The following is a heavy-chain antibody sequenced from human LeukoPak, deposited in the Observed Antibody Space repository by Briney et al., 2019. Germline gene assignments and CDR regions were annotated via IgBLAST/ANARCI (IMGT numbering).Heavy chain of an antibody. Sequence: GGSLRVSCAASGFTFSSYSMNWVRQAPGKGLEWVSSISSSSSYIYYADSVKGRFTISRDNAKNSLYLQMNSLRAEDTAVYYCARGLTAQAVTNWFDPWGQGTLVTVSS. CDR1: GFTFSSYS. D-gene: IGHD4-17*01. CDR3: ARGLTAQAVTNWFDP. CDR2: ISSSSSYI. J-gene: IGHJ5*02. V-gene: IGHV3-21*01.